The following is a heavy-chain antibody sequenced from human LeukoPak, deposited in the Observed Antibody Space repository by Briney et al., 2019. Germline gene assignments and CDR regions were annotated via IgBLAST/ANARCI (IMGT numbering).Heavy chain of an antibody. CDR1: GFTFSSYA. D-gene: IGHD3-3*01. V-gene: IGHV3-30-3*01. CDR3: ASKYYDFWSGYYV. J-gene: IGHJ4*02. CDR2: ISYDGSNK. Sequence: GRSLRLSCAASGFTFSSYALHWVRQAPGKGLEWVAVISYDGSNKYYADSVKGRFTISRDNFKNTLYLQMNSLRAEDTAVYYCASKYYDFWSGYYVWGQGTLVTVSS.